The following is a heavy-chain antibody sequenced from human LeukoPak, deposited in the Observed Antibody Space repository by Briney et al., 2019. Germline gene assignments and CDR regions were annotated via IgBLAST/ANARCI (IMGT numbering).Heavy chain of an antibody. V-gene: IGHV4-34*01. CDR3: ARGSTYYESSGQVPFDY. CDR2: INHSGST. Sequence: SETLSLTCAVYGGSFSGYYWSWIRQPPGKGLEWIGEINHSGSTNYNPSLKSGVTISVDTSKNQFSLKLSSVTAADTAVYYCARGSTYYESSGQVPFDYWGQGTLVTVSS. D-gene: IGHD3-22*01. CDR1: GGSFSGYY. J-gene: IGHJ4*02.